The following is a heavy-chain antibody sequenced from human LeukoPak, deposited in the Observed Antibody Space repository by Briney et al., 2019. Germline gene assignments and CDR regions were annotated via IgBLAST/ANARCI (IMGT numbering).Heavy chain of an antibody. Sequence: GGSLRLSCAASGFTFSCYAMSWVRQAPGKGLEWVSAISGSGGSTYYADSVKGRFTISRDNSKNTLYLQMNSLRAEDTAVYYCAKDQPNYDILTGYYPYYFDYWGQGTLVTVSS. V-gene: IGHV3-23*01. D-gene: IGHD3-9*01. CDR3: AKDQPNYDILTGYYPYYFDY. J-gene: IGHJ4*02. CDR2: ISGSGGST. CDR1: GFTFSCYA.